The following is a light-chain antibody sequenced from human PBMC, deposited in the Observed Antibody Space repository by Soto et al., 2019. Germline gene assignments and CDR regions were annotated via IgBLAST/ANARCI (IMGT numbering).Light chain of an antibody. V-gene: IGLV2-11*01. J-gene: IGLJ2*01. CDR1: SSDVGGYNY. CDR3: CSYAGTVV. CDR2: DVT. Sequence: QSVLTQPRSVSGSPGQSVTISCTGISSDVGGYNYVSWYQQHPGKAPKLMIYDVTKRPSGVPDRFSGSKSGNTASLTISGLQAEDEADYYCCSYAGTVVFGGGTKLTVL.